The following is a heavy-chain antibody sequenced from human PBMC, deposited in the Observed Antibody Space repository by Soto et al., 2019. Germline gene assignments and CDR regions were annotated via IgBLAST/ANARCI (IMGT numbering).Heavy chain of an antibody. CDR2: IYYSGST. CDR3: ARERRITGTPGGGYYFDY. V-gene: IGHV4-31*03. D-gene: IGHD1-20*01. J-gene: IGHJ4*02. Sequence: QVQLQESGPGLVKPSQTLSLTCTVSGGSISSGGYYWSWIRQHPGKGLEWIGYIYYSGSTYYNPSLKSRVTISVDTSKNQFSLKLSSVTAADTAVYYCARERRITGTPGGGYYFDYWGQGTLVTVSS. CDR1: GGSISSGGYY.